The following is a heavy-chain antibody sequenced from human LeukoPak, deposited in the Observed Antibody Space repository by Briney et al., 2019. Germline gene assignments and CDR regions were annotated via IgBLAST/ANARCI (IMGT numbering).Heavy chain of an antibody. CDR3: ASNPPNTGDFYY. CDR2: MSPNSGDT. D-gene: IGHD1-1*01. CDR1: GYTFANLD. Sequence: ASVKVSCKTSGYTFANLDINWLRQAPGQGLEWMGWMSPNSGDTGYAQKFQGRVSMTRDIFKSTAYMELSSLRSEDTAIYYCASNPPNTGDFYYWGLGTLVTVSS. V-gene: IGHV1-8*01. J-gene: IGHJ4*02.